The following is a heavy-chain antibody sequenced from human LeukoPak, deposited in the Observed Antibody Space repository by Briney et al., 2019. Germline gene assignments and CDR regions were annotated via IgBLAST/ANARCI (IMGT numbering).Heavy chain of an antibody. V-gene: IGHV4-34*01. CDR2: INHSGST. D-gene: IGHD6-19*01. CDR3: ARGEEQWLEWYFDL. J-gene: IGHJ2*01. CDR1: GGSFSGYY. Sequence: PSETLSLTCAVYGGSFSGYYWSWIRQPPGKGLEWIGEINHSGSTNYNPSLESRVTISVDTSKNQFSLKLSSVTAADTAVYHCARGEEQWLEWYFDLWGRGTLLTVSS.